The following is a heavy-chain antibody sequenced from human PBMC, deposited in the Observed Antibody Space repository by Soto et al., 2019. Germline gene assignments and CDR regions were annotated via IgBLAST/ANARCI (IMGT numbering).Heavy chain of an antibody. D-gene: IGHD3-3*01. V-gene: IGHV4-34*01. CDR2: INHSGST. CDR3: ARGLIRTRYYDFWSGYWVWFDP. Sequence: SETLSLPCAVYGGSFSGYYWSWIRQPPGKGLEWIGEINHSGSTNYNPSLKSRVTISVDTSKNQFSLKLSSVTAADTAVYYCARGLIRTRYYDFWSGYWVWFDPWGQGTLVTVSS. J-gene: IGHJ5*02. CDR1: GGSFSGYY.